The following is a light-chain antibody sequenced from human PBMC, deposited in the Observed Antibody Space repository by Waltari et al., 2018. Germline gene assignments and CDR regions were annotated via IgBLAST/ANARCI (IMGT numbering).Light chain of an antibody. V-gene: IGKV3D-11*01. J-gene: IGKJ1*01. CDR2: DAS. CDR1: QDISSY. Sequence: EIVLTQSPATQALSPGERATLSCRASQDISSYLAWFQQKPGQPPRLLIYDASKRATGIPARFSGSGSETDFTLTISSLEPEDLAVYYCQHRTFGQGTKV. CDR3: QHRT.